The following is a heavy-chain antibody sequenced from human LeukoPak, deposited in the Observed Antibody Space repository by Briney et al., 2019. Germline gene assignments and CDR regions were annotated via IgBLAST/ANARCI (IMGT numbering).Heavy chain of an antibody. CDR2: ISVGNGNT. CDR3: KRERGQGRYDY. Sequence: ASVKVSCKASGYTFTSYAIHWVRQAPGQRLEWMGWISVGNGNTKYSQKLQGRVTITRDTSASTAYMELSSLRSEDTAVYYCKRERGQGRYDYWGQGTLVTVSS. J-gene: IGHJ4*02. CDR1: GYTFTSYA. V-gene: IGHV1-3*01.